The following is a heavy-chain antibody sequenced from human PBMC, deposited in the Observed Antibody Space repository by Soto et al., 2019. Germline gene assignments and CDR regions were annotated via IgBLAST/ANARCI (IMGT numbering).Heavy chain of an antibody. J-gene: IGHJ4*02. Sequence: LQLQESGPGLVKPSETLSLTCSVSGGSISNTSYYWGWIRQSPGKGLEWLGNIYFSGTAYYTPSLRSRVTMSVYTSKNQFSLQFNSMTAADTGVYYCARGAPGPIPNSYFDFWGQGTLVTVSS. CDR1: GGSISNTSYY. CDR3: ARGAPGPIPNSYFDF. CDR2: IYFSGTA. D-gene: IGHD3-16*01. V-gene: IGHV4-39*01.